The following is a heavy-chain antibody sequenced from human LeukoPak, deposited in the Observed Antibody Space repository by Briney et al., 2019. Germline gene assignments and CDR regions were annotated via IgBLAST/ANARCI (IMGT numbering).Heavy chain of an antibody. J-gene: IGHJ4*02. CDR1: GGSISSSSYY. CDR2: IYYSGST. V-gene: IGHV4-39*01. CDR3: ARGRLGADYFDY. D-gene: IGHD3-16*01. Sequence: SEPLSLSCTVSGGSISSSSYYWGWIRQPPGKGLEWIGSIYYSGSTYYNPSLKSRVTISVDTSKNQFSLKLSSVTVADTAVYYCARGRLGADYFDYWGQGTLVTVSS.